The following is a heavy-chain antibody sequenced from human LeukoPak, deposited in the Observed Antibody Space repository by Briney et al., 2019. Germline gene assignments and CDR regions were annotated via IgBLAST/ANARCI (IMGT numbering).Heavy chain of an antibody. CDR3: ARHGGDYGGKIEFAFDI. J-gene: IGHJ3*02. Sequence: SETLSLTCTVSGGSISSYYWSWIRQPPGKGLEWIGYIYYSGSTNYNPSLKSRVTISVDTSKNQFSLKLSSVTAADTAVYYCARHGGDYGGKIEFAFDIWGQGTMVTVSS. CDR1: GGSISSYY. CDR2: IYYSGST. D-gene: IGHD4-23*01. V-gene: IGHV4-59*08.